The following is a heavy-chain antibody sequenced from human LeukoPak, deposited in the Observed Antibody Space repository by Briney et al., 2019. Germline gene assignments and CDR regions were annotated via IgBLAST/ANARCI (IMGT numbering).Heavy chain of an antibody. D-gene: IGHD2-2*01. CDR1: GFTFSSYC. CDR2: INSDGSST. V-gene: IGHV3-74*01. CDR3: ARGYCSSTSCSFDY. J-gene: IGHJ4*02. Sequence: PGGSLRLSCAASGFTFSSYCMHWVRHAPGKGPVWVSRINSDGSSTSYADSVKGRFTISRDNAKNTLYLQMNSLRAEDTAVYYCARGYCSSTSCSFDYWGQGTLVTVSS.